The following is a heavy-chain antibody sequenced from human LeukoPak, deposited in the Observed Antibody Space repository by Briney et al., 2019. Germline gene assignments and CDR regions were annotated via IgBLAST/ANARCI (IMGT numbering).Heavy chain of an antibody. J-gene: IGHJ4*02. CDR3: ARLILGTGTTSYYFDY. CDR1: GGTFSSYA. Sequence: ASVKVSCKASGGTFSSYAISWVRQAPGQGLEWMGGIIPIFGTANYAQKFQGRVTITTDESTSTAYMELRSLRSDDTAVYYCARLILGTGTTSYYFDYWGQGTLVTVSS. CDR2: IIPIFGTA. V-gene: IGHV1-69*05. D-gene: IGHD1-1*01.